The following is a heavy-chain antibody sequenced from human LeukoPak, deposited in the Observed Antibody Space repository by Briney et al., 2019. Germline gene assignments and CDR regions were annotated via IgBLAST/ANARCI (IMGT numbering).Heavy chain of an antibody. Sequence: GGSLRLSCVASGFTFSSSWMIWARQAPGKGLEWVANINQDGGQKYYLNSVKGRFTISRDNADNSLYLQMDGLRAEDTAVYYCATNTRAYAVLLAYWGQGTLVTVSS. CDR3: ATNTRAYAVLLAY. D-gene: IGHD4-17*01. CDR2: INQDGGQK. CDR1: GFTFSSSW. J-gene: IGHJ4*02. V-gene: IGHV3-7*01.